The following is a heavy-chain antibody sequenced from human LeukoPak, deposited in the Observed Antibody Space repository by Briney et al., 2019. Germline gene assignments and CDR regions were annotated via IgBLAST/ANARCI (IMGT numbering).Heavy chain of an antibody. V-gene: IGHV4-4*07. J-gene: IGHJ4*02. Sequence: PSETLSLTCTVSGGSISSYYWSWIRQPAGKGLEWIGRIYTSGSTNYNPSLKSRVTMSVDTSKNQFSLKLSSVTAADTAVYYCARSYMTTVTRRAKYYFDYWGQGTLVTVSS. D-gene: IGHD4-17*01. CDR3: ARSYMTTVTRRAKYYFDY. CDR1: GGSISSYY. CDR2: IYTSGST.